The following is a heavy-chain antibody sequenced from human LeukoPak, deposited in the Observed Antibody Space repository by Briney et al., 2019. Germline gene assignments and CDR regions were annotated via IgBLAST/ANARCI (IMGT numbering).Heavy chain of an antibody. J-gene: IGHJ4*02. Sequence: SETLSLTCTVSGVSLSNYYWNWIRQPAGKGLEWIGRTYVSGSSNYNPSLKSRVTMSIDASKNQVSLRLGSVIAADTAVYYCARDLLDRGYAYYFDSWGQGTLVTVSS. CDR3: ARDLLDRGYAYYFDS. CDR1: GVSLSNYY. CDR2: TYVSGSS. V-gene: IGHV4-4*07. D-gene: IGHD5-12*01.